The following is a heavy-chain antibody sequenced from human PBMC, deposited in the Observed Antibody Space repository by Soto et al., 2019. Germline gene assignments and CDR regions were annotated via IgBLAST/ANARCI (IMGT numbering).Heavy chain of an antibody. Sequence: QVQLVQSGAEVKKPGSSVKVSCKASGGTFSSYAISWVRQAPGQGLEWMGGIIPILGTANYAQKFQGRVTITADESTSTAYMELSSLRSEDTAVYYCAGAKYYDFWSGYFLDYWGQGTLVTVSS. D-gene: IGHD3-3*01. CDR2: IIPILGTA. CDR3: AGAKYYDFWSGYFLDY. V-gene: IGHV1-69*01. J-gene: IGHJ4*02. CDR1: GGTFSSYA.